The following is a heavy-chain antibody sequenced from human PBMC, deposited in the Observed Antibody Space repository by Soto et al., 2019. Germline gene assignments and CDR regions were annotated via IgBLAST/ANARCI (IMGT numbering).Heavy chain of an antibody. CDR3: ARGDRGAFDL. CDR1: GFTFSYYW. CDR2: IHSDGSST. D-gene: IGHD2-21*02. J-gene: IGHJ3*01. Sequence: EVQLVESEGGLVQPGGFLSLSCAASGFTFSYYWMHWVRQAPGQGLVWVSRIHSDGSSTTYADSVKGRFTISRDNAKNTLYLQMNSLRVEDTAVYYCARGDRGAFDLWGQGTMVTVSS. V-gene: IGHV3-74*01.